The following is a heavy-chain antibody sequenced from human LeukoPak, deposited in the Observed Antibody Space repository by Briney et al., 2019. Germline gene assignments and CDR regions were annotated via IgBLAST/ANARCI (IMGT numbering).Heavy chain of an antibody. CDR3: ARGRYSGFFDY. J-gene: IGHJ4*02. D-gene: IGHD5-12*01. CDR1: GGSFSGYY. Sequence: SETLSLTCAEYGGSFSGYYWSWIRQPPGKGLEWIGEINHSANTHYNPSLKSRVTISLDTSKSQLSLNLSSVTAADTAVFYCARGRYSGFFDYWGQGTLVTVSS. CDR2: INHSANT. V-gene: IGHV4-34*01.